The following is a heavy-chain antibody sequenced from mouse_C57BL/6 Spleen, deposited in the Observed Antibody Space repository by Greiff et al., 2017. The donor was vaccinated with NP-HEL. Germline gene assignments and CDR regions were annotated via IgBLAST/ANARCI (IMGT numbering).Heavy chain of an antibody. CDR1: GFTFSDYG. Sequence: EVQLQESGGGLVKPGGSLKLSCAASGFTFSDYGMHWVRQAPEKGLEWVAYISSGSSTIYYADTVKGRFTISGDNAKNTLFLQMTSLRSEDTAMYYCASSPGFAYWGQGTLVTVSA. CDR2: ISSGSSTI. D-gene: IGHD6-2*01. V-gene: IGHV5-17*01. J-gene: IGHJ3*01. CDR3: ASSPGFAY.